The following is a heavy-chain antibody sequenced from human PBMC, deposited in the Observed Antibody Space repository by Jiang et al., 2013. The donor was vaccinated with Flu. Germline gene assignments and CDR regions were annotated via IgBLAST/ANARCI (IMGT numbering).Heavy chain of an antibody. Sequence: GPGLVKPSETLSLTCTVSGGSISSSSHYWAWVRQSPGKGLEWIGSIYYSGSTYYNPSLKSRVTISVDTSKNQFSLKLSSVTAADTALYYCGRPWYDSTGYWGAFDIWGQGTMVTVSS. V-gene: IGHV4-39*01. CDR2: IYYSGST. CDR3: GRPWYDSTGYWGAFDI. J-gene: IGHJ3*02. CDR1: GGSISSSSHY. D-gene: IGHD3-22*01.